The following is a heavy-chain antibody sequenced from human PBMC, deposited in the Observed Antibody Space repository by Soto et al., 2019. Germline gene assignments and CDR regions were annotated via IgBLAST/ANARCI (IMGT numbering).Heavy chain of an antibody. J-gene: IGHJ6*02. V-gene: IGHV1-46*01. CDR2: INPSGGGT. CDR1: GYTFSNYY. D-gene: IGHD4-17*01. Sequence: QVHLVQSGAQVKKPGASVTFPCKASGYTFSNYYMHWVRQAPGQGLEWVGIINPSGGGTTYAQNFQGRVTMTRDTSTSTVYMELNSLRSEDTAVYYCARGPKLTDFGDRGYYGMYVWGHGTTVTVSS. CDR3: ARGPKLTDFGDRGYYGMYV.